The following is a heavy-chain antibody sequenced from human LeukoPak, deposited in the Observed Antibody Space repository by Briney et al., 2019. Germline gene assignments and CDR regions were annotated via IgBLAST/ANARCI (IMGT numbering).Heavy chain of an antibody. CDR3: VKDNGQGGFDY. CDR2: ISENGSST. V-gene: IGHV3-64D*06. CDR1: GFTFGDYL. J-gene: IGHJ4*02. D-gene: IGHD3-16*01. Sequence: GGSLRLSCSVSGFTFGDYLMFWVRQAPGRGLEYVAAISENGSSTYHADPVAGRFILSRDISKNALYLQMSSLRPEDTAVYFCVKDNGQGGFDYWGQGTLVTVSS.